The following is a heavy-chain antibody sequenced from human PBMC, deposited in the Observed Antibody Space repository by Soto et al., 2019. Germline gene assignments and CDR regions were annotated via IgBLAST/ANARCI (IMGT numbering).Heavy chain of an antibody. J-gene: IGHJ5*02. V-gene: IGHV3-66*01. CDR1: GLTVTTNY. CDR3: GRGDFDL. D-gene: IGHD5-12*01. Sequence: EVQLVESGGGLVQPGGSLRLSCAASGLTVTTNYMSWVRQAPGDGLEWVSIMFSGGNTYYADSVKGRFTISRDSSKNTLYLHMNSLRVEDTAVYYCGRGDFDLGGQGTLVTVSS. CDR2: MFSGGNT.